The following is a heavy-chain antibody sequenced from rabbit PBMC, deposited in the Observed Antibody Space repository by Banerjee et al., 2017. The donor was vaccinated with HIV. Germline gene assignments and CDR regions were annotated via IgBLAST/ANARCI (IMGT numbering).Heavy chain of an antibody. Sequence: QLKESGGGLVQPGGSLKLSCKASGIDFSLYYMSWVRQAPGKGLEWIGYIDPIFGSTYYATWVDGRFTISSHNAQNTLYLQLNSLTAADTATYFCARGLVAGVLDLWGPGTLVTVS. D-gene: IGHD3-3*01. J-gene: IGHJ4*01. V-gene: IGHV1S7*01. CDR3: ARGLVAGVLDL. CDR2: IDPIFGST. CDR1: GIDFSLYY.